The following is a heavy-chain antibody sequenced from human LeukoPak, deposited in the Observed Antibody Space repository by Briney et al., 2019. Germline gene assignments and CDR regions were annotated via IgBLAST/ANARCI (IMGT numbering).Heavy chain of an antibody. CDR2: INPNSGDT. CDR1: GYTFTGYY. V-gene: IGHV1-2*02. Sequence: ASVKASCKASGYTFTGYYMHWVRQAPGQGLEWMGWINPNSGDTNFAQKFQGRVTMTRDTSITTAYMELSRLRSDDTAVYYCARGLLWFGELSGIWGQGTMVTVSS. CDR3: ARGLLWFGELSGI. J-gene: IGHJ3*02. D-gene: IGHD3-10*01.